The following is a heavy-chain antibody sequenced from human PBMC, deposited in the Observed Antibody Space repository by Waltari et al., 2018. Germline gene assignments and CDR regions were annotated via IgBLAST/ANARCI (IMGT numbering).Heavy chain of an antibody. CDR3: ATGGWGFYLGY. Sequence: EVQLVESGGGLVRPGGSLRLPFASPGLSSSSYNMNWVRQAPGKGLEWVSSISSNSAYVHYADSVKGRFTISRDNAKNSLYLQLNSLRAEDTGVYYCATGGWGFYLGYWGQGTLVTVSS. CDR1: GLSSSSYN. J-gene: IGHJ4*02. V-gene: IGHV3-21*02. CDR2: ISSNSAYV. D-gene: IGHD2-21*01.